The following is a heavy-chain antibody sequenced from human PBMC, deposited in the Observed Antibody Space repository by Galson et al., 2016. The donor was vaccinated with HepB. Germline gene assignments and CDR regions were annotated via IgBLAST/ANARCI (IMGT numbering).Heavy chain of an antibody. V-gene: IGHV3-13*04. D-gene: IGHD2-21*01. CDR1: GFTFSGRD. CDR3: AREYCGRTSLCYGGFFFDL. J-gene: IGHJ2*01. Sequence: SLRLSCAASGFTFSGRDFHWVRQLTGGRLEWVSAIGVAGDTYYADSVRGRFTISRDNAKNSFYLQMNSLRAGDTAVYSCAREYCGRTSLCYGGFFFDLWGRGTLVTVSS. CDR2: IGVAGDT.